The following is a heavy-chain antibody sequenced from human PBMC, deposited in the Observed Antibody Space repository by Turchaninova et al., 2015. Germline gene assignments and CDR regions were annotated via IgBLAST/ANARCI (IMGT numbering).Heavy chain of an antibody. CDR2: MNSDGSVK. D-gene: IGHD6-13*01. V-gene: IGHV3-7*03. CDR3: ARAPSAGTLDY. CDR1: GFTFSNNW. Sequence: EVQLVESGGGLVQPGGSMRLSCAASGFTFSNNWMNWVRQAPETGLEWGSNMNSDGSVKSYVDSVEGRFTISRDNADNSLYLQMNSLRADDSAMYYCARAPSAGTLDYWGQGTLVTVSS. J-gene: IGHJ4*02.